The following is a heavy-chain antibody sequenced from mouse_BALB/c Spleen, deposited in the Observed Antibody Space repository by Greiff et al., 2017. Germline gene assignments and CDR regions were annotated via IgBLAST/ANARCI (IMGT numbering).Heavy chain of an antibody. Sequence: EVKLMESGGGLVQPGGSLKLSCAASGFTFSSYTMSWVRQTPEKRLEWVAYISNGGGSTYYPDTVKGRFTISRDNAKNTLYLQMSSLKSEDTAMYYCARYGRGYAMDYWGQGTSVTVSS. V-gene: IGHV5-12-2*01. CDR2: ISNGGGST. J-gene: IGHJ4*01. CDR1: GFTFSSYT. D-gene: IGHD2-10*02. CDR3: ARYGRGYAMDY.